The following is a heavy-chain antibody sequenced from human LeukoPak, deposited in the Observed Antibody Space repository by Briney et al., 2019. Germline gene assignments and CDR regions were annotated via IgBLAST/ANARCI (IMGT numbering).Heavy chain of an antibody. D-gene: IGHD6-19*01. V-gene: IGHV4-34*01. CDR2: INHSGST. Sequence: PSETLSLTCAVYGGSFSGYYWSWIRQPPGKGLEWIGEINHSGSTNYNPSLKSRVTISVDTSKNQLSLKLTSVTAADTALYYCVRAKKAVAGFFDYWGQGTLVTVSS. CDR3: VRAKKAVAGFFDY. J-gene: IGHJ4*02. CDR1: GGSFSGYY.